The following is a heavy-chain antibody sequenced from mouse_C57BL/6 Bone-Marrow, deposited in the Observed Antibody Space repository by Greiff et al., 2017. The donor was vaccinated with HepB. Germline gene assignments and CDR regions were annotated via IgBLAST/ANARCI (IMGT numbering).Heavy chain of an antibody. J-gene: IGHJ4*01. CDR2: IHPNSGST. D-gene: IGHD2-5*01. V-gene: IGHV1-64*01. CDR1: GYTFTSYW. CDR3: ARQRVGSFKVSNYEAMDY. Sequence: QVQLQQPGAELVKPGASVKLSCKASGYTFTSYWMHWVKQRPGQGLEWIGMIHPNSGSTNYNEKFKSKATLTVDKSSSTAYMQLSSLTSEDSAVYYCARQRVGSFKVSNYEAMDYWGQGTSVTVSS.